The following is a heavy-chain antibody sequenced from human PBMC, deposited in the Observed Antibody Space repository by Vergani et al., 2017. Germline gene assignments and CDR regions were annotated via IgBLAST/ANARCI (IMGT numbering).Heavy chain of an antibody. Sequence: EVQMVESGGGLVKPGGSLRLSCVASGFTFSSYAMSWVRQAPGKGLEWVSAISGGGVSTFYADSVRGRFAISRDNSKNTVYLQMNSLRADDTAVYYCTKGSRGYTGYFFDYWGQGTLATVSS. CDR1: GFTFSSYA. V-gene: IGHV3-23*04. CDR3: TKGSRGYTGYFFDY. D-gene: IGHD5-12*01. J-gene: IGHJ4*02. CDR2: ISGGGVST.